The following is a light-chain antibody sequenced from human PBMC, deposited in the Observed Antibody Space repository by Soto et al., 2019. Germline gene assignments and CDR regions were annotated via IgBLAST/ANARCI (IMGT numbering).Light chain of an antibody. Sequence: DIQMTQSPSSLSASVGSRFSVTCRASQAINNYLAWYQQKPGKVPNVLIYAASTLQPGVPSRFSGSGSGTEFTLTINSLQPDDIATYYCQHYDSDPITFGQGTRLEIK. V-gene: IGKV1-27*01. J-gene: IGKJ5*01. CDR1: QAINNY. CDR3: QHYDSDPIT. CDR2: AAS.